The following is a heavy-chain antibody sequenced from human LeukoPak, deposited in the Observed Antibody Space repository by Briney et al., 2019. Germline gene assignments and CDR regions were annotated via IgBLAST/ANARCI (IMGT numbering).Heavy chain of an antibody. D-gene: IGHD2-2*01. V-gene: IGHV1-69*01. CDR2: ITPIFGTA. CDR3: ARIVYDCSSTSCPFDY. J-gene: IGHJ4*02. CDR1: GGTFSSYA. Sequence: GSSVKVSCKASGGTFSSYAISWVRQAPGQGLEWMGGITPIFGTANYAQKFQGRVTITADESTSTAYMELSSLRSENTAVYYCARIVYDCSSTSCPFDYWGQGTLVTVSS.